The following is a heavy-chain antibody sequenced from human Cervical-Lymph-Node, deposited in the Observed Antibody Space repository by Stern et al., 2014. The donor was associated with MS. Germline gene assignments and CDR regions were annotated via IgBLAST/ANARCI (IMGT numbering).Heavy chain of an antibody. CDR2: IALDGSNM. D-gene: IGHD2-15*01. CDR1: GFTFSNYG. V-gene: IGHV3-30*18. CDR3: AKDSQGIGVIVAAPEH. Sequence: VQLVESGGGVVQPGRSLRLSCAASGFTFSNYGMHWVRQAPGKGLERVAVIALDGSNMVYAESVKGRFTISRDNSKNTLYLQMNSLRPEDTAVYYCAKDSQGIGVIVAAPEHWGQGTLVTVSS. J-gene: IGHJ4*02.